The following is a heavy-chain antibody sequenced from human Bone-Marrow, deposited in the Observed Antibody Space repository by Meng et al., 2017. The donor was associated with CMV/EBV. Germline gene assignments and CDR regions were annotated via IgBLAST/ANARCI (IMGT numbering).Heavy chain of an antibody. CDR1: GFTFSNYA. CDR3: ARVWLGRYFDL. CDR2: IYSGGST. J-gene: IGHJ2*01. V-gene: IGHV3-53*01. D-gene: IGHD3-22*01. Sequence: GGSLRLSCVASGFTFSNYAMSWVRQAPGKGLEWVSVIYSGGSTYYADSVKGRFTISRDNSKNTLYLQMNSLRAEDTAVYYCARVWLGRYFDLWGRGTLVTVSS.